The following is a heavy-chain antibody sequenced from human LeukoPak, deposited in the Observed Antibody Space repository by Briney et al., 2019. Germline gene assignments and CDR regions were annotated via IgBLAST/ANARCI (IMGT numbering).Heavy chain of an antibody. CDR2: ISTSISTI. CDR3: ARDAAWSGYYDAFDI. J-gene: IGHJ3*02. V-gene: IGHV3-48*01. D-gene: IGHD3-3*01. CDR1: GFTFSRYA. Sequence: PGGSLRLSCTASGFTFSRYAMNWVRQAPGKGLEWVSYISTSISTIYYADSVKGRFTISRDNAKNSLYLQMNSLRAEDTAVYYCARDAAWSGYYDAFDIWGQGTMVTVSS.